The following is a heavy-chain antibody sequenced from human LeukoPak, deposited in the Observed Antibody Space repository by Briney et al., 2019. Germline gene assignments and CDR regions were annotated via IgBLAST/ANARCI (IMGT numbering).Heavy chain of an antibody. J-gene: IGHJ4*02. CDR2: IWYDGSNA. CDR3: ARDQVGSPFDY. V-gene: IGHV3-33*01. D-gene: IGHD5-12*01. Sequence: GGSLRLSCAASGFTFSSYGMHWVRQAPGKGLEWVAVIWYDGSNAYYADSVKGRSTISRDNSKNTLYLQMNSLRAEDTAVYYCARDQVGSPFDYWGQGTLVTVSS. CDR1: GFTFSSYG.